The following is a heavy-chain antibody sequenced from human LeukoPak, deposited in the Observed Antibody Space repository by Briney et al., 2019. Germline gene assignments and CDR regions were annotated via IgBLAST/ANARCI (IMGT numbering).Heavy chain of an antibody. V-gene: IGHV4-39*07. CDR2: ILFRGAT. Sequence: SETLSLTCTVSGDSISSYSYYWAWIRQPPGKGLEWIGSILFRGATYYNPSLKPRIIMSVDTSQNHFSLKLTSVTAADTAVYFCARESGDTRTVNSFDCWGRGSLITVCS. J-gene: IGHJ4*01. D-gene: IGHD2-21*01. CDR1: GDSISSYSYY. CDR3: ARESGDTRTVNSFDC.